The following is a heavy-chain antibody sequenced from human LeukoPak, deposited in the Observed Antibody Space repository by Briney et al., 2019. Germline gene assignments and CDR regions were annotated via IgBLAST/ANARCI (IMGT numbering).Heavy chain of an antibody. V-gene: IGHV1-2*02. Sequence: ASVKVSCKASGYTFTGYYMHWVRQAPGQGLEWMGWINPNSGGTNYAQKFQGRVTMTRDTSILTSFRAVGRLRSDDTAGVCWAGLPPEDDYWGQGTLVTVSS. CDR2: INPNSGGT. CDR3: AGLPPEDDY. D-gene: IGHD1-14*01. CDR1: GYTFTGYY. J-gene: IGHJ4*02.